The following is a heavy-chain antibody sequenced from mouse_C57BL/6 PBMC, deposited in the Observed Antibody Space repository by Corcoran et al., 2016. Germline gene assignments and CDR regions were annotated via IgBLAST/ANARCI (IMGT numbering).Heavy chain of an antibody. J-gene: IGHJ1*03. V-gene: IGHV1-18*01. CDR1: GYTFTDYN. Sequence: EVQLQQSGPELVKPGASVKIPCKASGYTFTDYNMDWVKQSHGKSLEWIGDINPNNGGTIYNQKFKGKATLTVDKSSSTAYMELRSLTSEDTAVYYCVRNDGYHRYFDVWGTGTTVTVSS. CDR2: INPNNGGT. CDR3: VRNDGYHRYFDV. D-gene: IGHD2-3*01.